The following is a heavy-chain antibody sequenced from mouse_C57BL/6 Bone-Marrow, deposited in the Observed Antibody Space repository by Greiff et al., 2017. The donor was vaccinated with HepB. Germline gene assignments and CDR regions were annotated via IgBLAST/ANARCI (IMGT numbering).Heavy chain of an antibody. V-gene: IGHV14-4*01. J-gene: IGHJ3*01. Sequence: EVMLVESGAELVRPGASVKLSCTASGFNIKDDYMHWVKQRPEQGLEWIGWIDPENGDTEYASKFQGKATITADTSSNTAYLQLSSLTSEDTAVYYCTVFYYGSMWFAYWGQGTRVTVSA. D-gene: IGHD1-1*01. CDR2: IDPENGDT. CDR1: GFNIKDDY. CDR3: TVFYYGSMWFAY.